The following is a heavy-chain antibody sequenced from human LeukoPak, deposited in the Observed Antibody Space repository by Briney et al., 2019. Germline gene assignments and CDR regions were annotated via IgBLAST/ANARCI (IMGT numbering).Heavy chain of an antibody. CDR1: GFTFSSYG. Sequence: PGGSLRLSCAASGFTFSSYGMHWVRQAPGKGLEWVAVISYDGSNKYYADSVKGRFTISRDNSKNTLYLQMNSLRAEDTAVYYCARASTYYYDSSDAFDIWGQGTMVTVSS. V-gene: IGHV3-30*03. CDR3: ARASTYYYDSSDAFDI. CDR2: ISYDGSNK. J-gene: IGHJ3*02. D-gene: IGHD3-22*01.